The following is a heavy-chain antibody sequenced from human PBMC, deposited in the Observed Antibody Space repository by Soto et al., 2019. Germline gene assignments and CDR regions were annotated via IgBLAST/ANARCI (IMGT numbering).Heavy chain of an antibody. CDR3: ARASPANTWVDYGRRYYYGMDV. CDR1: GYSFTSYW. Sequence: PGESLKISCKGSGYSFTSYWIGWVRQMPGKGLEGMGIIYPGDSDTRYSPSFQGQVTISADKSISTAYLQWSSLKASDTAMYYCARASPANTWVDYGRRYYYGMDVWGQGTTVTVSS. D-gene: IGHD3-16*01. V-gene: IGHV5-51*01. CDR2: IYPGDSDT. J-gene: IGHJ6*02.